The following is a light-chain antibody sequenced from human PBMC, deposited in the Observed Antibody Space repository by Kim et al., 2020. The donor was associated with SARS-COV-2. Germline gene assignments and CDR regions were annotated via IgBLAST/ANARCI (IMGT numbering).Light chain of an antibody. CDR3: QQFNNYPRT. Sequence: APLGDRATVTCRASQGISSALAWYQQKPGKAPRLLISDASDLKSGVPSRFSGSGSGTDFTLTIGSLQPEDFATYYCQQFNNYPRTFGQGTKVDIK. J-gene: IGKJ1*01. CDR1: QGISSA. CDR2: DAS. V-gene: IGKV1D-13*01.